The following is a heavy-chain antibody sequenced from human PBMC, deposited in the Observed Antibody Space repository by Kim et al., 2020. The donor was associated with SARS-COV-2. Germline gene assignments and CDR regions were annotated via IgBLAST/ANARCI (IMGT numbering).Heavy chain of an antibody. Sequence: SETLSLTCTVSGGSISSGGYYWSWIRQHPGKGLEWIGYIYYSGSTYYNPSLKSRVTISVDTSKNQFSLKLSSVTAADTAVYYCARVPYSFEVITKLLYGMDVWGQGTTVTVSS. V-gene: IGHV4-31*03. CDR1: GGSISSGGYY. D-gene: IGHD3-22*01. CDR2: IYYSGST. CDR3: ARVPYSFEVITKLLYGMDV. J-gene: IGHJ6*02.